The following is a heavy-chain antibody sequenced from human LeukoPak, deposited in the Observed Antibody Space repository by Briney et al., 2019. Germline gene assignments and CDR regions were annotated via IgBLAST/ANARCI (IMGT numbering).Heavy chain of an antibody. CDR3: AREGSDYGGNSDWYFDL. J-gene: IGHJ2*01. D-gene: IGHD4-17*01. V-gene: IGHV3-64*02. Sequence: GGSLRLSCAASGFTLSSYAMGWVRQAPGKGLEYVSAISSNGGSTYYADSVKGRFTISRDNSKNTLYLQMGSLRAEDMAVYYCAREGSDYGGNSDWYFDLWGRGILVTVSS. CDR1: GFTLSSYA. CDR2: ISSNGGST.